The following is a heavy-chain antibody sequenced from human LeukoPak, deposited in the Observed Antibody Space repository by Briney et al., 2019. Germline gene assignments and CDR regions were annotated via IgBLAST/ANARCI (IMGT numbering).Heavy chain of an antibody. V-gene: IGHV1-69*04. Sequence: ASVKVSCKASGGTFSSYAISWVRQAPGQGLEWMGRIIPTLGIANYAQKFQGRVTITADKSTSTAYMELSSLRSEDTAVYYCAGEYSGSYWFDYWGQGTPVTVSS. CDR2: IIPTLGIA. CDR1: GGTFSSYA. D-gene: IGHD1-26*01. CDR3: AGEYSGSYWFDY. J-gene: IGHJ4*02.